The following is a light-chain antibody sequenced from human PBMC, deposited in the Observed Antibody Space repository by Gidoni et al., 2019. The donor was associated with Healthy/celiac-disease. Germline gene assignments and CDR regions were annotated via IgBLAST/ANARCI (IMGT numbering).Light chain of an antibody. J-gene: IGKJ2*01. V-gene: IGKV3-15*01. CDR2: GAS. CDR1: QSVSSN. CDR3: QQYNNWHQEYT. Sequence: EIFMTQSPATLSVSPGERATLSCRASQSVSSNFAWYQQKPGQAPRLRIYGASTRATGIPARFSGSGSGTEFTLTISSLQSEDFAVDYCQQYNNWHQEYTCGQGTKLEIK.